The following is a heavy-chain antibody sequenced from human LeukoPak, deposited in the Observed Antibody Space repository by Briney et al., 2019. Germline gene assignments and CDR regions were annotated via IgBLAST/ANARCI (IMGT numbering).Heavy chain of an antibody. CDR1: GFGFGDDA. D-gene: IGHD4-17*01. V-gene: IGHV3-49*03. CDR2: IRKKGYGETT. CDR3: SRGLHDYGDSNYYFDQ. J-gene: IGHJ4*02. Sequence: GGSLRLSCTASGFGFGDDAWSWFRQAPGRGLEFVSFIRKKGYGETTDYAASVRGRFTISRDDAKSTAYLQMNSLEIEDTALYYCSRGLHDYGDSNYYFDQWRRGTQVTVSS.